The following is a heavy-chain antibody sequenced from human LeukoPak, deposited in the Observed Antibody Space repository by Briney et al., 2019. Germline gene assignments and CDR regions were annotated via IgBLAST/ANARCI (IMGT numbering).Heavy chain of an antibody. J-gene: IGHJ4*02. CDR2: INSNTGGT. CDR3: ARADSVGY. Sequence: ASVKVSCKPSGYTFTGSFMHWVRQAPGQGLEWMGWINSNTGGTKFAQKFQGRVTMTRDTSISTAYMELSRLRSDDTAVYYCARADSVGYWGQGTQVTVSS. CDR1: GYTFTGSF. V-gene: IGHV1-2*02.